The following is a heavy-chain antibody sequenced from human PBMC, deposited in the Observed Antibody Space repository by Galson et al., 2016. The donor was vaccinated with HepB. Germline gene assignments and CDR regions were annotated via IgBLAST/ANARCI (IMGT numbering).Heavy chain of an antibody. D-gene: IGHD2-2*01. CDR1: GGSISRNNW. V-gene: IGHV4-4*02. Sequence: SETLSLTCAVSGGSISRNNWWSWVRQPPGKRLEWIGEIFHSGSTNYNPSLKSRVTMSVDKSNNQFSLKLTSVTAADTAVYYCAREGLLGTTSCCKGFDYWGQGALVTVSS. CDR3: AREGLLGTTSCCKGFDY. J-gene: IGHJ4*02. CDR2: IFHSGST.